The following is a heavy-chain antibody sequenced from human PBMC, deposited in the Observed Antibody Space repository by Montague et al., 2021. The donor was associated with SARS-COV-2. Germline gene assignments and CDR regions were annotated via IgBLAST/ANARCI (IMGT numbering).Heavy chain of an antibody. V-gene: IGHV4-39*01. J-gene: IGHJ4*02. D-gene: IGHD2/OR15-2a*01. CDR3: AVEVLFHLDF. CDR2: IYHNGTT. CDR1: SDSITNTRYY. Sequence: SETLSLTCDVSSDSITNTRYYWAWIRQTPGAALEWLGSIYHNGTTYYNPSLKSRVFLSIDTSKNQFSLRLSSVTASETAVYFCAVEVLFHLDFWGQGTLVAVSS.